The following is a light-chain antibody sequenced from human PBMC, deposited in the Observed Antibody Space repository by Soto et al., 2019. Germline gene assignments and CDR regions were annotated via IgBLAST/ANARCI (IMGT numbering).Light chain of an antibody. CDR2: DNS. CDR1: NSNIGACYD. J-gene: IGLJ3*02. V-gene: IGLV1-40*01. CDR3: QSYDSSLSWV. Sequence: QAVVTQPPSVSGSPGQRVTISCSGSNSNIGACYDVHWYQQLPGTAPKLLIYDNSNRPSGVPDRFSGSKSGTSASLAITGLQAEDEADYYCQSYDSSLSWVFGGGTKLTVL.